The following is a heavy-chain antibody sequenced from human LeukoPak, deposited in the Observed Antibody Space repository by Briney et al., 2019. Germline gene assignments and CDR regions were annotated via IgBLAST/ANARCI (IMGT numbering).Heavy chain of an antibody. CDR3: ATGGVQWLATYFDY. CDR2: IKQDGSEK. V-gene: IGHV3-7*01. D-gene: IGHD6-19*01. CDR1: GFTFSSYW. J-gene: IGHJ4*02. Sequence: GGSLRLSCAAYGFTFSSYWMSWVRQAPGKELEWVANIKQDGSEKYYVDSVKGRFTISRDNAKNSLYLQMNSLRAEDTAVYYCATGGVQWLATYFDYWGQGTLVTVSS.